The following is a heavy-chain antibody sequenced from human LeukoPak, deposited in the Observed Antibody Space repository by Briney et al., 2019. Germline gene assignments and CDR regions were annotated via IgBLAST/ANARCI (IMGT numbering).Heavy chain of an antibody. Sequence: GGSLRLSCAASGFTFSSYSMNWVRQAPGKGLEWVSSISSSSSYIYYADSVKGRFTIPRDNAKNSLYLQMNSLRAEDTAVYYCARAYVDDAFDIWGQGTMVTVSS. CDR2: ISSSSSYI. CDR3: ARAYVDDAFDI. D-gene: IGHD3-16*01. CDR1: GFTFSSYS. J-gene: IGHJ3*02. V-gene: IGHV3-21*01.